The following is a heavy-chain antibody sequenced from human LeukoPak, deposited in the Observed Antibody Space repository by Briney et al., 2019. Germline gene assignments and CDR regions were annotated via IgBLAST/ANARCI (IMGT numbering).Heavy chain of an antibody. CDR3: ARADGDYYDSSGPYYFDY. J-gene: IGHJ4*02. D-gene: IGHD3-22*01. CDR1: GGSISSGGYY. V-gene: IGHV4-31*03. Sequence: SQTLSLTCTVSGGSISSGGYYWSWIRQHPGKGLEWIGYIYYSGSTYYNPSLKSRVTISVDTSKNQFSLKLSSVTAADTAAYYCARADGDYYDSSGPYYFDYWGQGTLVTVSS. CDR2: IYYSGST.